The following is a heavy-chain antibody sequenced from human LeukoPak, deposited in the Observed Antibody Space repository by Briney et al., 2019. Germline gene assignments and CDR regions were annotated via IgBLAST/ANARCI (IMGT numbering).Heavy chain of an antibody. Sequence: GGSQRLSCAASGFTFSSYAVSWVRQAPGKGLEWVSSISGSGGSTYSADSVKGRFTISRDNSKNTLYLQMNSLRAEDTALYYCAKDRSCTNDICHGDFDYWGQGTLVTVSS. CDR3: AKDRSCTNDICHGDFDY. V-gene: IGHV3-23*01. CDR1: GFTFSSYA. CDR2: ISGSGGST. D-gene: IGHD2-8*01. J-gene: IGHJ4*02.